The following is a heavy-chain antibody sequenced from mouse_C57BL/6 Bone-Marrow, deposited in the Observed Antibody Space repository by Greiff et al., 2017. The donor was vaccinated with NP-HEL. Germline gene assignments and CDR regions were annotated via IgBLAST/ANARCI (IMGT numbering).Heavy chain of an antibody. D-gene: IGHD1-1*01. V-gene: IGHV1-7*01. J-gene: IGHJ4*01. CDR1: GYTFTSYW. Sequence: VMLVESGAELAKPGASVKLSCKASGYTFTSYWMHWVKQRPGQGLEWIGYINPSSGYTKYNQKFKDKATLTADKSSSTAYMQLSSLTYEDSAVYYCARTPLYYYGSSPYYYAMDYWGQGTSVTVSS. CDR2: INPSSGYT. CDR3: ARTPLYYYGSSPYYYAMDY.